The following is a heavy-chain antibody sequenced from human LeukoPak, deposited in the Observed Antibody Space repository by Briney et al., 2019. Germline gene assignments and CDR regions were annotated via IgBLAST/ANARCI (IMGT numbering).Heavy chain of an antibody. D-gene: IGHD5-18*01. Sequence: GGSLRLSCAASGFTFSSYSMNWVRQAPGKGLEWVSYISSSSSTIYYADSVKGRFTISRDNAKNSLYLQMNSLRAEDTAVYYCASSLGYSYEIWGQGTLVTVSS. J-gene: IGHJ4*02. CDR3: ASSLGYSYEI. CDR2: ISSSSSTI. V-gene: IGHV3-48*01. CDR1: GFTFSSYS.